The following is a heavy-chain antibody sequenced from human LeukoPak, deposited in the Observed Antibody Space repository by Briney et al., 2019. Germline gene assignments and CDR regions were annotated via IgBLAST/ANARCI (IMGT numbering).Heavy chain of an antibody. CDR3: ARPTQTNDYGDYLTPPGVFDP. CDR2: IYTSGST. J-gene: IGHJ5*02. Sequence: SETLSLTCTVSGGSISSYYWSWIRQPAGKGLEWIGRIYTSGSTNYNPSLKSRVTISVDTSKNQFSLKLSSVTAADTAVYYCARPTQTNDYGDYLTPPGVFDPWGQGTLVTVSS. CDR1: GGSISSYY. V-gene: IGHV4-4*07. D-gene: IGHD4-17*01.